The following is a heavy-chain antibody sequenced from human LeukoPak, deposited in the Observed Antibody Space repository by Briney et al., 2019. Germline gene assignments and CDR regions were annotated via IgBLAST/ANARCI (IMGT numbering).Heavy chain of an antibody. V-gene: IGHV3-23*01. Sequence: QPGGSLRLSCAASGFTFSSYAMSWVRQAPGKGLECVSVISGSGTIKYYADSVKGRFTISRDNSKNTLYLQMNSLRAEDTAVYYCVKGPGPTVNYYFAFWGQGTLVTVSS. CDR2: ISGSGTIK. J-gene: IGHJ4*02. CDR1: GFTFSSYA. CDR3: VKGPGPTVNYYFAF. D-gene: IGHD4-17*01.